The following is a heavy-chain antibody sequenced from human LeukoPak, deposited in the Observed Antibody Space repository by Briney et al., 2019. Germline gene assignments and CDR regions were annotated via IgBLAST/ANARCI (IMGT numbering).Heavy chain of an antibody. Sequence: SETLSLACTVAGGSISSGSYCCSWIRQPAGKGLEWIGRIYTSGSTNYNPSLKSRVTISVDTSKNQFSLKLSSVTAADTAVYYCARARSSWYGALSDYWGQGTLVTVSS. D-gene: IGHD6-13*01. V-gene: IGHV4-61*02. CDR1: GGSISSGSYC. J-gene: IGHJ4*02. CDR2: IYTSGST. CDR3: ARARSSWYGALSDY.